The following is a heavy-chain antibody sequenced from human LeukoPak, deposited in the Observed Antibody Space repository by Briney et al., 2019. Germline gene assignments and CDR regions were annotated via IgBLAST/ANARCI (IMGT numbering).Heavy chain of an antibody. Sequence: PSETLSLTCAVYGGSITGYYWSWIRQTPGRGLEWVGEIHYTGATSYNPYLKSRATISTDTSKIQFSLRLSSVTAADTAVYYCARGNILTGYCFDFWGQGALVTVSS. CDR2: IHYTGAT. J-gene: IGHJ4*02. D-gene: IGHD3-9*01. V-gene: IGHV4-34*01. CDR3: ARGNILTGYCFDF. CDR1: GGSITGYY.